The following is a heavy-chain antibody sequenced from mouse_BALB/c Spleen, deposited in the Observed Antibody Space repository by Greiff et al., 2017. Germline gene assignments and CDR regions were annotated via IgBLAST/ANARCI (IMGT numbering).Heavy chain of an antibody. J-gene: IGHJ3*01. CDR2: ISSGGSYT. D-gene: IGHD1-1*01. Sequence: DVKLVESGGGLVKPGGSLKLSCAASGFTFSSYAMSWVRQSPEKRLEWVAEISSGGSYTYYPDTVTGRFTISRDNAKNTLYLEMSSLRSEDTAMYYCARGYYGSSGWFAYWGQGTLVTVSA. CDR3: ARGYYGSSGWFAY. CDR1: GFTFSSYA. V-gene: IGHV5-9-4*01.